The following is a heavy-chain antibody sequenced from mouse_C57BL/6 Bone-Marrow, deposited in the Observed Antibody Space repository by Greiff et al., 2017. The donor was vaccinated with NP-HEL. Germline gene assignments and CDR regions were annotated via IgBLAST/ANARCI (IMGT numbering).Heavy chain of an antibody. J-gene: IGHJ3*01. Sequence: EVKVEESGGGLVKPGGSLKLSCAASGFTFSSYAMSWVRQTPEKRLEWVATISDGGSYTSYPDNVKGRFTISRDNAKNNLYLQMSHLKSEVTALYYCARGGPWFAYWGQGTLVTVSA. V-gene: IGHV5-4*03. CDR3: ARGGPWFAY. CDR2: ISDGGSYT. CDR1: GFTFSSYA.